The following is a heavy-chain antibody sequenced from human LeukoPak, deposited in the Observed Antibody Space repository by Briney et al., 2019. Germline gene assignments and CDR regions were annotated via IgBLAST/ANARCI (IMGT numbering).Heavy chain of an antibody. V-gene: IGHV3-33*01. J-gene: IGHJ4*02. CDR3: ARDCYYGSGSCLDY. CDR1: GFTFSSYG. CDR2: IWYDGSNK. D-gene: IGHD3-10*01. Sequence: GGSLRLSCAASGFTFSSYGMHWVRQAPGKGLEWVAVIWYDGSNKYYADSVKGRFTISRDNSKNTLYLQMNSLRAEDTAVYYCARDCYYGSGSCLDYWGQGTRVTVSS.